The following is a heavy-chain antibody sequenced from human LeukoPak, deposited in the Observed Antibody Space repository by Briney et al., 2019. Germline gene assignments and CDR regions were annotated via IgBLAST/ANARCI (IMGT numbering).Heavy chain of an antibody. Sequence: ASVKVSFTASGYTFTVYYMHWVRQAPGQGLEWMGWINPNSGGTNYAQKFQGRVTMTRDTSISTAYMELSRLRSDDTAVYYCARVRLDRDSGHDFSFDYWGQGTLVTVSS. D-gene: IGHD5-12*01. CDR2: INPNSGGT. CDR3: ARVRLDRDSGHDFSFDY. J-gene: IGHJ4*02. V-gene: IGHV1-2*02. CDR1: GYTFTVYY.